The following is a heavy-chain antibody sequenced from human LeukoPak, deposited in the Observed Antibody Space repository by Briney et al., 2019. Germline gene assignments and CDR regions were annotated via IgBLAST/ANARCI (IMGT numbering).Heavy chain of an antibody. V-gene: IGHV3-23*01. CDR2: ISGSGSYT. CDR1: GFTFSSYG. J-gene: IGHJ4*02. CDR3: AKGHSPYGDYRPGFFDF. Sequence: GGSLRLSCAASGFTFSSYGMSWVRQAPGKGLEWVSVISGSGSYTYYADSVKGRFTISRDNSKTTLYLQMNSLRAEDTALYYCAKGHSPYGDYRPGFFDFWGQGTLVTVSS. D-gene: IGHD4-17*01.